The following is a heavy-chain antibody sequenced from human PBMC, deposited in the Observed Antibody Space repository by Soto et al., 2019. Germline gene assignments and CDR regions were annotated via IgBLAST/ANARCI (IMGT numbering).Heavy chain of an antibody. V-gene: IGHV4-30-2*01. D-gene: IGHD6-6*01. CDR2: IYHSGSI. CDR3: ARSFGSSPTAFDN. Sequence: SETLSLTCAVSGGSISSGDYSWSWIRHPPGKGLEWIGYIYHSGSIYYNPSLQSRVTISIDRSKNQFSLRLSSVTAADTAVYYCARSFGSSPTAFDNWGQGTLVTVSS. CDR1: GGSISSGDYS. J-gene: IGHJ4*02.